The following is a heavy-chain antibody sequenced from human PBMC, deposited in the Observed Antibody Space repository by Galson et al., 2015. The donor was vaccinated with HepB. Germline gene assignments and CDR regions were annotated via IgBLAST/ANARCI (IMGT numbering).Heavy chain of an antibody. CDR2: FDPEDGET. CDR1: GYTLTELS. D-gene: IGHD2-15*01. CDR3: ATGSPIVVVVAATGSGAFDI. J-gene: IGHJ3*02. V-gene: IGHV1-24*01. Sequence: SVKVSCKVSGYTLTELSMHWVRQAPGKGLEWMGGFDPEDGETIYAQKFQGRVTMTEDTSTDTAYMELSSLRSADTAVYYCATGSPIVVVVAATGSGAFDIWGQGTMVTVSS.